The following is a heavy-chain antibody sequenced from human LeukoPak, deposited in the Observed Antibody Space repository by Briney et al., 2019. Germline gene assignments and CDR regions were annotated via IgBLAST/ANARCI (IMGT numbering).Heavy chain of an antibody. CDR1: GYTFTSYD. CDR3: ARSRTSYYYDSSGYIFDY. V-gene: IGHV1-2*02. CDR2: VNPNSGGT. J-gene: IGHJ4*02. D-gene: IGHD3-22*01. Sequence: ASVKVSCKASGYTFTSYDINWVRQATGQGLEWMGWVNPNSGGTNYAQKFQGRVTMTRDTSISTAYMELSRLRSDDTAVYYCARSRTSYYYDSSGYIFDYWGQGTLVTVSS.